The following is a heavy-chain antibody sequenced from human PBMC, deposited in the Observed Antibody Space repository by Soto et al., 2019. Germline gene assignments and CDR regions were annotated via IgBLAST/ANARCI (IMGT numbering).Heavy chain of an antibody. CDR1: GGTFSSYA. Sequence: QVQLVQSGAEVKKPGSSVKVSCKASGGTFSSYAISWVRQAPGQGLEWMGGSIPIFGTANYAQKFQGRVTITADESTSTAYMELSSLRSEDTAVYYCARGGDATSLDYYDSSGYDYFDYWGQGTLVTVSS. CDR3: ARGGDATSLDYYDSSGYDYFDY. CDR2: SIPIFGTA. J-gene: IGHJ4*02. V-gene: IGHV1-69*01. D-gene: IGHD3-22*01.